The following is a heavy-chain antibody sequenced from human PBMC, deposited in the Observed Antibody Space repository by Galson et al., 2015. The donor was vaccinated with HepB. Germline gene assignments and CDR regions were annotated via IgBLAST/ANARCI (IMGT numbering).Heavy chain of an antibody. CDR1: GFTFLTYA. J-gene: IGHJ4*02. Sequence: SLRLSCAVSGFTFLTYAMHWVRQAPGKGLEWVAVVSYDGSNKYYADSVKGRFTISRDNFKNTLYLQMNSLRAEDTAVYYCARDLWDSSSSHWGQGTLVTVSS. CDR2: VSYDGSNK. V-gene: IGHV3-30*04. CDR3: ARDLWDSSSSH. D-gene: IGHD6-6*01.